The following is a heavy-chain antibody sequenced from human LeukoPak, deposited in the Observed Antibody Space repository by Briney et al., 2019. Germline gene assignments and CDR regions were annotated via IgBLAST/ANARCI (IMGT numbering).Heavy chain of an antibody. CDR2: IYTSGST. V-gene: IGHV4-4*07. CDR1: GGSISSYY. CDR3: ASEYSSGYADAFDI. J-gene: IGHJ3*02. D-gene: IGHD6-19*01. Sequence: PSETLSLTCTVSGGSISSYYWSWIRQPAGKGLEWIGRIYTSGSTNYNPSLKSRVTMSVDTSKNQFSLKLSSVTAADTAVYYCASEYSSGYADAFDIWGQGTMVTVSS.